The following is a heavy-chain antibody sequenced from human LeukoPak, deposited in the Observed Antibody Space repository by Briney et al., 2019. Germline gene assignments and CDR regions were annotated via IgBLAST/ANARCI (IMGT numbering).Heavy chain of an antibody. J-gene: IGHJ6*02. Sequence: GASVKVSCKASGGTFSSYAISWVRQAPGQGLEWMGRIIPILGIANYAQKFQGRVTITADKSTSTAYMELSSLRSEDTAVYYCARVGGAVAGLVVVRGMDVWGQGTTVTVSS. CDR3: ARVGGAVAGLVVVRGMDV. CDR2: IIPILGIA. CDR1: GGTFSSYA. V-gene: IGHV1-69*04. D-gene: IGHD6-19*01.